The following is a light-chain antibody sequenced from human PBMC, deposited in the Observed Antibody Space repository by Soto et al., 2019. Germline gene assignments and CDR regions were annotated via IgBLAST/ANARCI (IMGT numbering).Light chain of an antibody. Sequence: ETVMTQSPATLSVSPGERVTLSCRASQSVSSSLAWYQQKPGRAPRLLIYDASTRATGIPARFSGSGSGTEFTLTISSLQSEDFAVYYCQQSNNWPWTFGQGTKVDNK. V-gene: IGKV3-15*01. CDR2: DAS. CDR3: QQSNNWPWT. J-gene: IGKJ1*01. CDR1: QSVSSS.